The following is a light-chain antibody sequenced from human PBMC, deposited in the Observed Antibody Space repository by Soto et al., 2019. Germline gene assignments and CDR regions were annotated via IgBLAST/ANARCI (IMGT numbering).Light chain of an antibody. J-gene: IGLJ1*01. CDR1: SSDVGYYDY. V-gene: IGLV2-8*01. Sequence: QSALTQPPSASGFPGQSVTISCTGTSSDVGYYDYVSWYQQHPGKAPKLGIYEGTKRPSGVPDRVSASKSGNTASLTVSGLRAEDEADYYCSSYAGSNNFVFGSGTKLTVL. CDR3: SSYAGSNNFV. CDR2: EGT.